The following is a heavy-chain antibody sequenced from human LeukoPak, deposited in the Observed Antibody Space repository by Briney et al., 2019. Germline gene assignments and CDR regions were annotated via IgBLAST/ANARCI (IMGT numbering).Heavy chain of an antibody. J-gene: IGHJ5*02. D-gene: IGHD6-6*01. CDR1: GDSISSRTYY. Sequence: SQTLSLTCSVSGDSISSRTYYWTWIRQHPEKGLEWIGYIWNSGSTNYNPALRRRVTISVDTSKNQFSLKLTSVTAADTAIYYCARDVSSMFPNWFDPWGQGILVIVSS. V-gene: IGHV4-31*03. CDR3: ARDVSSMFPNWFDP. CDR2: IWNSGST.